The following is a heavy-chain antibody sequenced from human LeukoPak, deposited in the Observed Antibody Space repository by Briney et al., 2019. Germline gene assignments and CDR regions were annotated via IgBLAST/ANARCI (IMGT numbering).Heavy chain of an antibody. J-gene: IGHJ4*02. Sequence: PGGSLRLSCAASGFTFDDFTMHWVRQVPGKGLEWVSLISWDGSSTNYVDSVRGRFNISRDNNKNSLYLQMNSLRTEDSALYYCAKDIDYGGDFGPLFDSWGQGTLVTVSS. CDR1: GFTFDDFT. CDR2: ISWDGSST. D-gene: IGHD4-23*01. CDR3: AKDIDYGGDFGPLFDS. V-gene: IGHV3-43*01.